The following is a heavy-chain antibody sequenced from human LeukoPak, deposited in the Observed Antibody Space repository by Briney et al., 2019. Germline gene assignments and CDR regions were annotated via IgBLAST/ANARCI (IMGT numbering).Heavy chain of an antibody. D-gene: IGHD5-12*01. CDR1: GFTFSSYF. V-gene: IGHV3-30-3*01. Sequence: GGSLRLSCAASGFTFSSYFMHWVRQAPGKGLEWVADIASDGSHTFYVESVKGRFTISRDNSKNTLYLQMNSLRAEDTAVYYCAREPPGMVATGEYDYWGQGTLVTVSS. J-gene: IGHJ4*02. CDR2: IASDGSHT. CDR3: AREPPGMVATGEYDY.